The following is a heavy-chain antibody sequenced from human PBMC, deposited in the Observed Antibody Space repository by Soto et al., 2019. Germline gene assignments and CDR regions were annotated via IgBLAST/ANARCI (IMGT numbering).Heavy chain of an antibody. V-gene: IGHV3-21*01. CDR1: GFTFSSYS. CDR3: ARGLYYYDTSGYYL. D-gene: IGHD3-22*01. Sequence: EVQLVESGGGLVKPGGSLRLSCAASGFTFSSYSMNWVRQAPGKGLECVSSISSSSSYIYYADSVKGRFTISRDNAKNSLYLQMHSLRAEDTAVYYCARGLYYYDTSGYYLWGQGTLVTVSS. J-gene: IGHJ5*02. CDR2: ISSSSSYI.